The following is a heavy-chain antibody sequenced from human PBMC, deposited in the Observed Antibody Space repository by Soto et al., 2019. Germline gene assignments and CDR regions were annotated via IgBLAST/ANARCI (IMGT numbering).Heavy chain of an antibody. V-gene: IGHV4-59*01. Sequence: SETLSLTCTVSGGSISTYYWNWIRQPPGKGLEWIGYIYNSGSTSYSPSLKSRVTILVDRSKNQFSLKLTSVTAADTAVYFCARGHGPQIDWGQGTRVTVSS. D-gene: IGHD2-21*01. CDR2: IYNSGST. CDR3: ARGHGPQID. CDR1: GGSISTYY. J-gene: IGHJ4*02.